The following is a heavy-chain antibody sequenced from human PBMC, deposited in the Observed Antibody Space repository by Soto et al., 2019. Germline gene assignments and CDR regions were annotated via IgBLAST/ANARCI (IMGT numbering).Heavy chain of an antibody. V-gene: IGHV4-34*01. CDR3: ARGIVGHSNYERAFDI. D-gene: IGHD4-4*01. Sequence: QVQLQQWGAGLLKPSETLSLTCAVYGGSFSGYYWSWIRQPPGKGLEGIGEINHSGSTNYNPSLKSRVTISVDTSKNQFSLKLSSVTAADTAVYYCARGIVGHSNYERAFDIWGQGTMVTVSS. CDR2: INHSGST. CDR1: GGSFSGYY. J-gene: IGHJ3*02.